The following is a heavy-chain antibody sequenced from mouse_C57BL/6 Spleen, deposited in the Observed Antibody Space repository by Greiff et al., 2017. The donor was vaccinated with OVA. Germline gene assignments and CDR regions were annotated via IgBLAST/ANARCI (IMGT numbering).Heavy chain of an antibody. Sequence: VQLQESGAELARPGASVKMSCKASGYTFTSYTMHWVKQRPGQGLEWIGYINPSSGYTKYNQKFKDKATLTADKSSSTAYMQLSSLTSEDSAVYYCARGNSYDAMDYWGQGTSVTVSS. CDR3: ARGNSYDAMDY. V-gene: IGHV1-4*01. CDR2: INPSSGYT. CDR1: GYTFTSYT. J-gene: IGHJ4*01.